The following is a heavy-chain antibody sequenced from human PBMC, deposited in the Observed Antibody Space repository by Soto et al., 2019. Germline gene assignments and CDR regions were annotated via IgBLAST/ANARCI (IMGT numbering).Heavy chain of an antibody. J-gene: IGHJ6*02. CDR3: ARSYSNYGQGGMDV. D-gene: IGHD4-4*01. CDR1: GYTFTSYA. CDR2: INAGNGNT. Sequence: ASVKVSCKASGYTFTSYAMHWVRQAPGQRLERMGWINAGNGNTKYSQKFQGRVTITRDTSASTAYMELSSLRSEDTAVYYCARSYSNYGQGGMDVWGQGTTVTVSS. V-gene: IGHV1-3*01.